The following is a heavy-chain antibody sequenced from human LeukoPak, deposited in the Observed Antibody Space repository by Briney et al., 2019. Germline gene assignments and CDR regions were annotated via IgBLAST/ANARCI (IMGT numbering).Heavy chain of an antibody. CDR1: GFTFSSYA. CDR2: ISYDGSNK. CDR3: ARGGPYYYDSSGYYSPEDY. D-gene: IGHD3-22*01. Sequence: PGGSLRLSCAASGFTFSSYAMHWVRQAPGKGLEWVAVISYDGSNKYYADSVKGRFTISRDNSKNTLYLQMNSLRAEDTAVYYCARGGPYYYDSSGYYSPEDYWGQGTLVTVSS. J-gene: IGHJ4*02. V-gene: IGHV3-30-3*01.